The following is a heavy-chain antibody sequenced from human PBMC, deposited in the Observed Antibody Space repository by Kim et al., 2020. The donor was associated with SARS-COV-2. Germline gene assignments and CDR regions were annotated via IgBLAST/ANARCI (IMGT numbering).Heavy chain of an antibody. CDR3: ARTQENDYYGMDV. V-gene: IGHV4-59*01. J-gene: IGHJ6*02. Sequence: TPSIKSPITNAIDTSKTQFTLKLSAVTAADTAVYYCARTQENDYYGMDVWGQGTTVTVSS.